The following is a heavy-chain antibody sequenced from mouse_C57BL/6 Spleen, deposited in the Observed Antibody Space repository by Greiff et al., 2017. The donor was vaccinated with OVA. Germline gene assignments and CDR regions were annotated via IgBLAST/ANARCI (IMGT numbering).Heavy chain of an antibody. Sequence: EVKLVESGGGLVKPGGSLKLSCAASGFTFSDYGMHWVRQAPEKGLEWVAYISSGSSTIYYADTVKGRFTISRDNAKNTLFLQMTSLRSEDTAMYYCAREDGYYMNAMDYWGQGTSVTVSS. CDR3: AREDGYYMNAMDY. CDR1: GFTFSDYG. V-gene: IGHV5-17*01. CDR2: ISSGSSTI. D-gene: IGHD2-3*01. J-gene: IGHJ4*01.